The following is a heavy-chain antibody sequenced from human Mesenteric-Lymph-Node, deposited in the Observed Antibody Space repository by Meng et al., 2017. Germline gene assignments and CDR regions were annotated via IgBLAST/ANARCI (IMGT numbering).Heavy chain of an antibody. J-gene: IGHJ4*02. CDR1: GFTFSSYA. CDR3: AKVNDEQWLRMPFDY. Sequence: GGSLRLSCAASGFTFSSYAMNWVRQAPGKGLEWVSVIRGSGSNTYYADSVKGRFTVSRDNSKNTLYLQMNSLRAEDTAVYYCAKVNDEQWLRMPFDYWGQGTLVTVSS. D-gene: IGHD5-12*01. V-gene: IGHV3-23*01. CDR2: IRGSGSNT.